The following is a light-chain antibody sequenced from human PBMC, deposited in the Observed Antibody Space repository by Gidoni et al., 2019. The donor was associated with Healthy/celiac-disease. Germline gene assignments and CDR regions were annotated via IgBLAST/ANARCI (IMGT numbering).Light chain of an antibody. Sequence: EIVLTQSPPTLSLSPGERATLSCRASQSVSSYLAWYHQKPGQAHRLLIYDESNRATGIPARFSGSGSGTDFTLTISSLEPEDFAVYYCQQRSNWPPSHSFGQGTKLEIK. CDR2: DES. J-gene: IGKJ2*03. V-gene: IGKV3-11*01. CDR1: QSVSSY. CDR3: QQRSNWPPSHS.